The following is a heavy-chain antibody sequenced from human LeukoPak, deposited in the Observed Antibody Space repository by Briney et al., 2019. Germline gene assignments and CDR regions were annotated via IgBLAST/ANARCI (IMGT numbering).Heavy chain of an antibody. D-gene: IGHD5-18*01. CDR1: GFTFSSYS. CDR2: ISSSSSYI. J-gene: IGHJ5*02. Sequence: GGSLRLSCAASGFTFSSYSMNWVRQAPGKGLEWVSSISSSSSYIYYADSVKGRFTISRDNAKNSLYLQMNSLRAENTAVYYCARDATLHSYGQNWFDPWGQGTLVTVSS. CDR3: ARDATLHSYGQNWFDP. V-gene: IGHV3-21*01.